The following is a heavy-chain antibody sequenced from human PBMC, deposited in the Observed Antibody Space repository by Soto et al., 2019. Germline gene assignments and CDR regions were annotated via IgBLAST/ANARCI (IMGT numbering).Heavy chain of an antibody. CDR3: ARGSLGTHRA. V-gene: IGHV1-8*01. J-gene: IGHJ5*02. D-gene: IGHD6-13*01. CDR1: GNTFSSSD. Sequence: QGQLVQSGAEVKKPGASVKVSCKASGNTFSSSDINWVRQATGQGLEWMGWINPNSGNTDYAQKFQGRVTMTRDTSISKAYMELSSLRSEETAVYFCARGSLGTHRAWGQGTLVTVYS. CDR2: INPNSGNT.